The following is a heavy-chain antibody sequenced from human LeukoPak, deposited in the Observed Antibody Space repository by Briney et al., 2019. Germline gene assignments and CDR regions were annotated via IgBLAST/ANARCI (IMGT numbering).Heavy chain of an antibody. CDR2: MNPNSGNT. Sequence: GASVKVSCKASGYTFTSYDINWVQQATGQGLEWMGWMNPNSGNTGYAQKFQGRVTMTRNTSISTAYMELSSLRSEDTAVYYCARGGLPDCGGDCYSLDYFDYWGQGTLVTVSS. CDR3: ARGGLPDCGGDCYSLDYFDY. CDR1: GYTFTSYD. V-gene: IGHV1-8*01. D-gene: IGHD2-21*02. J-gene: IGHJ4*02.